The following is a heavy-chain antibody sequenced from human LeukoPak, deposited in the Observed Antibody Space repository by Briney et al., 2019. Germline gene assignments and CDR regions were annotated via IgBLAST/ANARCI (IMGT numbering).Heavy chain of an antibody. Sequence: PGGSLRLSCAASGFTFSSYAMSWVRQAPGKGLKWVSAISGSGGSTYYADSVKGRFTISRDNSKNTLYLQMNSLRAEDTAVYYCAKDRSSGWYGPGNFDYWGQGTLVTVSS. V-gene: IGHV3-23*01. CDR3: AKDRSSGWYGPGNFDY. CDR2: ISGSGGST. D-gene: IGHD6-19*01. J-gene: IGHJ4*02. CDR1: GFTFSSYA.